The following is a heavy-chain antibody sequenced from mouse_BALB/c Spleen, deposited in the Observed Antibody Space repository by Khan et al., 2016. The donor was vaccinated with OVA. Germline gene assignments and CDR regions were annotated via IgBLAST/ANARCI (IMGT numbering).Heavy chain of an antibody. V-gene: IGHV3-2*02. CDR2: ISYSGST. D-gene: IGHD4-1*01. CDR3: AMGRTY. J-gene: IGHJ3*01. Sequence: EVELVESGPGLVKPSQSLSLTCTVTGYSITSDYAWNWIRQFPGNKLEWMGYISYSGSTSYNPSLKSRISITRDTSKNQFFLQLNSVTSEYTATYYCAMGRTYWGQGTLVTVSA. CDR1: GYSITSDYA.